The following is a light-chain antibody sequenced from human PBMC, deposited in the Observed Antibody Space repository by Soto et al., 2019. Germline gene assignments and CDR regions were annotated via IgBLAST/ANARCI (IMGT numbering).Light chain of an antibody. CDR1: SSDVGANIF. CDR2: VVS. V-gene: IGLV2-14*01. Sequence: QSVLTQSASVSGSPGQSITISCSGTSSDVGANIFVSWYQQHPGKAPKLIIFVVSRRPSGVSQRFSGSKSGNTASLTISGLQAEDEADYYCSAFTTNNTYVFGTGTKLTVL. J-gene: IGLJ1*01. CDR3: SAFTTNNTYV.